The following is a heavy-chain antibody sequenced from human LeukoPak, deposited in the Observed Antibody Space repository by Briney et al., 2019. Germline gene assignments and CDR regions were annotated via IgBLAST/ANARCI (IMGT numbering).Heavy chain of an antibody. Sequence: SETLSLTCTVSGGSIRSYYWSWIRQPPGKGLEWIGYIYNSGSTNYNPSLKSRVTISVGTSKNQFSVKLSSVTAADTAVYYCARGWYYDILTVDYWGQGTLVTVSS. CDR2: IYNSGST. J-gene: IGHJ4*02. CDR1: GGSIRSYY. CDR3: ARGWYYDILTVDY. D-gene: IGHD3-9*01. V-gene: IGHV4-59*01.